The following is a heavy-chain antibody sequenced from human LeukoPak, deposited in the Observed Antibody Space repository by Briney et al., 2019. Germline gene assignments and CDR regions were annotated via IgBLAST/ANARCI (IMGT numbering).Heavy chain of an antibody. CDR2: IKHDGSEK. J-gene: IGHJ6*02. Sequence: GGSLRLSCAASGFTFTNYFMSWVRQAPGKGLEWVASIKHDGSEKYYVDPVRGRFTISRDNTMNSLYLQMSSLRAEDTAVYYCAVGPFDSDYYYYGMDVWGQGTTVTVSS. CDR1: GFTFTNYF. V-gene: IGHV3-7*03. D-gene: IGHD3-9*01. CDR3: AVGPFDSDYYYYGMDV.